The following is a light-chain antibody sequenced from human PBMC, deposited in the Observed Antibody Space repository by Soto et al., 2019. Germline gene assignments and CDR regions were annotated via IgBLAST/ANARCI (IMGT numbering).Light chain of an antibody. J-gene: IGLJ1*01. CDR1: SSNIGAGYD. Sequence: QSVLTQPPSVSGAPGQRVTISCTGSSSNIGAGYDVHWYQQLPGTAPKLLIYGNSHRPSGVPARFSGSKSGTSASLAITGLEVEYDDDYSRVSYDTSESRQVFGPGPKHTVL. CDR3: VSYDTSESRQV. V-gene: IGLV1-40*01. CDR2: GNS.